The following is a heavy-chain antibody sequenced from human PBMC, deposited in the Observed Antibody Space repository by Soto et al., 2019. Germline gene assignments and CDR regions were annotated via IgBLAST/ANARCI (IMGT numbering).Heavy chain of an antibody. CDR3: ATVRSRWNIDY. V-gene: IGHV4-30-4*01. J-gene: IGHJ4*02. D-gene: IGHD6-13*01. CDR1: GGSISSDDHY. CDR2: IYYSGTT. Sequence: QVQLQESGPGLVKPSQTLSLTCIVSGGSISSDDHYWSWIRQPPGKVLEWIGYIYYSGTTHSNPSLNSRLFISLDTSKNQFSLQLTSVTAADTAVYYCATVRSRWNIDYWGQGTLVTVSS.